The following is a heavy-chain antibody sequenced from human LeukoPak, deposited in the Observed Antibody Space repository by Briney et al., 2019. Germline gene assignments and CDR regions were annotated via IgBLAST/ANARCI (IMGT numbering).Heavy chain of an antibody. Sequence: ASVKVSCKASGYTFTGYYMHWVRQAPGQGLEWMGRINPNSGGTNYAQKFQGRVTMTRDTSISTAYMELSRLRSDDTAVYYCAGDGDPGIVVVTATIDYWGQGTLVTVSS. V-gene: IGHV1-2*06. CDR3: AGDGDPGIVVVTATIDY. CDR2: INPNSGGT. D-gene: IGHD2-21*02. CDR1: GYTFTGYY. J-gene: IGHJ4*02.